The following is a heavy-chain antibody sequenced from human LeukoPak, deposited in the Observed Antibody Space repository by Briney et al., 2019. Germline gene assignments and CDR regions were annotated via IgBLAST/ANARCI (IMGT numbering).Heavy chain of an antibody. D-gene: IGHD1-26*01. Sequence: NTGGSLRLSCAASGFTFSSYSMNWVRQAPGKGLEWVSSISSSSSYIYYADSVKGRFTLSRDNAKNSLYLQMNSLRAEDTAVYYCAGEGSGGYVTSFDYWGQGTLVTVSS. CDR1: GFTFSSYS. CDR2: ISSSSSYI. J-gene: IGHJ4*02. CDR3: AGEGSGGYVTSFDY. V-gene: IGHV3-21*01.